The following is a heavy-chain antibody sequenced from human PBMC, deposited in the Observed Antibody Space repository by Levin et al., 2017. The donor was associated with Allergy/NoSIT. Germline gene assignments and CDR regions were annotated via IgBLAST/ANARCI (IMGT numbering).Heavy chain of an antibody. CDR1: GFTFSSYS. V-gene: IGHV3-21*01. CDR2: ISSSSSYI. Sequence: GGSLRLSCAASGFTFSSYSMNWVRQAPGKGLEWVSSISSSSSYIYYVDSVKGRFTISRDNAKNSLYLQMNSLRAEDTAVYYCARDNGRYYYGMDVWGQGTTVTVSS. D-gene: IGHD1-14*01. J-gene: IGHJ6*02. CDR3: ARDNGRYYYGMDV.